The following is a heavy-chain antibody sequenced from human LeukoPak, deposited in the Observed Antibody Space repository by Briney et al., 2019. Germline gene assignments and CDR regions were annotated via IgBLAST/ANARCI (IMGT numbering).Heavy chain of an antibody. CDR1: GGSITSDY. CDR3: ARGQVGATTLFDY. Sequence: SETLSLTCTVSGGSITSDYWNWIRPPPGKGLEWIGYVYYSGNTNFNPSLRSRVTMSLDTSKNHFSLNLTSVTAADTAVYYCARGQVGATTLFDYWGQGTLVTVSS. CDR2: VYYSGNT. D-gene: IGHD1-26*01. J-gene: IGHJ4*02. V-gene: IGHV4-59*01.